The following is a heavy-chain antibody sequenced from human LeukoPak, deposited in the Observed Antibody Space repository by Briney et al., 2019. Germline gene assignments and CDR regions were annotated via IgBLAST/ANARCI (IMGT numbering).Heavy chain of an antibody. CDR2: IYTSGST. V-gene: IGHV4-61*02. Sequence: KSSETLSLTCTVSGGSISSGSYYWSWIRQPAGKGLEWIGRIYTSGSTNYNPSLKSRVTISVDTSKNQFSLKLSSVTAADTAVYYCARDRPRYCSSTSCYSAFDIWGQGTMVTVSS. J-gene: IGHJ3*02. CDR3: ARDRPRYCSSTSCYSAFDI. CDR1: GGSISSGSYY. D-gene: IGHD2-2*01.